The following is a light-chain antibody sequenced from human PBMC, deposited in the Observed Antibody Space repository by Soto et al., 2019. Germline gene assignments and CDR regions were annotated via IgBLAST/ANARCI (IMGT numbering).Light chain of an antibody. CDR2: YDS. CDR1: NIGSKS. V-gene: IGLV3-21*04. J-gene: IGLJ2*01. Sequence: SYELTQPPSVSVAPGKTARITCGGNNIGSKSVHWYQQKPGQAPVLVIYYDSDRPSGIPERFSGSNSGNTATLTMSRVEAGDEADYYCQVWDSSSDHPGVVFGGGTKLTVL. CDR3: QVWDSSSDHPGVV.